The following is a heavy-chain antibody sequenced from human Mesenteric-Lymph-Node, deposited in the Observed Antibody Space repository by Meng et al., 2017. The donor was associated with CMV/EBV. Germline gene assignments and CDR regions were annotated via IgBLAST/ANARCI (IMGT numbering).Heavy chain of an antibody. CDR3: ARADYYDSSAKNWFDP. CDR2: INPNSGGT. J-gene: IGHJ5*02. V-gene: IGHV1-2*02. Sequence: ASVKVSCKASGYTFTGYYMHWVRQAPGQGLEWMGWINPNSGGTNYAQKFQGRVTMTRDTSISTAYMELSRLRSDDTAVYYCARADYYDSSAKNWFDPWGQGTLVTVSS. CDR1: GYTFTGYY. D-gene: IGHD3-22*01.